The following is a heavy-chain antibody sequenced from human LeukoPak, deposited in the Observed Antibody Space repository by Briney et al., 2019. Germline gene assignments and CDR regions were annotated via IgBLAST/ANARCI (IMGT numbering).Heavy chain of an antibody. V-gene: IGHV3-30*02. J-gene: IGHJ4*02. D-gene: IGHD1-26*01. Sequence: GGSLRLSCAASGFTFSSYGMHWVRQAPGKGLEWVAFIRYDGSNKYYADSVKGRFTISRDNSKNTLYLQMNSLRAEDTAVYYCARRRDSGSLQHFDYWGQGTLVTVSS. CDR2: IRYDGSNK. CDR1: GFTFSSYG. CDR3: ARRRDSGSLQHFDY.